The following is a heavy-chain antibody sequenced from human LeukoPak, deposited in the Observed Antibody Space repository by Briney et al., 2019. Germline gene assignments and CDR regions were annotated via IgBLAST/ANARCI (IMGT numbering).Heavy chain of an antibody. CDR1: GGSIGWDY. D-gene: IGHD3-22*01. J-gene: IGHJ4*02. V-gene: IGHV4-4*07. Sequence: PSETLSLTCTVSGGSIGWDYWSWIRQSAGKGLEWIGRIYKSGSTDYNPSFRSRVTMSVDTSKNQFSLNVTSVTAADTAVYYCAREEYFQDSNGYSYYFHSWGQGSLVTVSS. CDR2: IYKSGST. CDR3: AREEYFQDSNGYSYYFHS.